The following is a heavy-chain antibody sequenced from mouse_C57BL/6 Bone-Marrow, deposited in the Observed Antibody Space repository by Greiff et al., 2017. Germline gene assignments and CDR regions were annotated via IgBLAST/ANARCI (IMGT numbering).Heavy chain of an antibody. D-gene: IGHD4-1*01. Sequence: VKQSCKASGYTFTSYWMHWVKQRPGRGLEWIGRIDPNSGGTKYNEKFKSKATLTVDKPSSTAYMQLSSLTSEDSAVYYCARRALGRGWYFDVWGTGTTVTVSS. CDR3: ARRALGRGWYFDV. J-gene: IGHJ1*03. CDR1: GYTFTSYW. V-gene: IGHV1-72*01. CDR2: IDPNSGGT.